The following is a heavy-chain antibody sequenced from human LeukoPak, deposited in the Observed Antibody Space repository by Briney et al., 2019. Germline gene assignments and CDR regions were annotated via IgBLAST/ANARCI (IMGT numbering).Heavy chain of an antibody. CDR3: ARLRAAGPTEGYFQH. D-gene: IGHD6-13*01. CDR2: IYPGDSDT. V-gene: IGHV5-51*01. Sequence: GESLKISCKGSGYSFTSYWIGWVRQMLGKGLEWMGIIYPGDSDTRYSPSFQGQVTISADKSISTAYLQWSSLKASDTAMYYCARLRAAGPTEGYFQHWGQGTLVTVSS. J-gene: IGHJ1*01. CDR1: GYSFTSYW.